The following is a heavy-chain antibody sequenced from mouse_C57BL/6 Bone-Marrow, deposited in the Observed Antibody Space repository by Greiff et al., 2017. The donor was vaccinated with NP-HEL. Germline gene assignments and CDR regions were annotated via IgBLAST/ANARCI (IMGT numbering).Heavy chain of an antibody. V-gene: IGHV1-50*01. J-gene: IGHJ2*01. CDR3: TTVVATDFDY. CDR1: GYTFTSYW. D-gene: IGHD1-1*01. Sequence: QVQLQQPGAELVKPGASVKLSCKASGYTFTSYWMQWVKQRPGQGLELIGEIDPSDSYTNYNQKFKGKATLTVDTSSSTAYMQLSSLTSEDSAVYYCTTVVATDFDYWGQGTTLTVSS. CDR2: IDPSDSYT.